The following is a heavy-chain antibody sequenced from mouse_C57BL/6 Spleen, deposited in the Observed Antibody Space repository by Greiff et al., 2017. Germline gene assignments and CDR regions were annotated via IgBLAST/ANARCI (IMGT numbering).Heavy chain of an antibody. CDR1: GYSITSGYD. CDR2: ISYSGSP. V-gene: IGHV3-1*01. CDR3: ARDNYYYAMDY. J-gene: IGHJ4*01. Sequence: EVKLVESGPGMVKPSQSLSLTCTVTGYSITSGYDWHWIRHFPGNKLEWMGYISYSGSPNYNPSLKSRISITHDTSKNHFFLKLNSVTTEDTATYYCARDNYYYAMDYWGQGTSVTVSS.